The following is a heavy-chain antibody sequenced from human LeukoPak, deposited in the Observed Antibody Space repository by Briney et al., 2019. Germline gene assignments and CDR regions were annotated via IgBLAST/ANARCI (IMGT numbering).Heavy chain of an antibody. CDR3: ARGPPDSSSSFSGMDV. D-gene: IGHD6-6*01. Sequence: PSETLSLTCAVYGGSFSGYYWSWIRQPPGKGLEWIGEINHSGSTNYNPSLKSRVTISVDTSKNQFSLKLSSVTAADTAVYYCARGPPDSSSSFSGMDVWGQGTTVTVSS. CDR2: INHSGST. V-gene: IGHV4-34*01. CDR1: GGSFSGYY. J-gene: IGHJ6*02.